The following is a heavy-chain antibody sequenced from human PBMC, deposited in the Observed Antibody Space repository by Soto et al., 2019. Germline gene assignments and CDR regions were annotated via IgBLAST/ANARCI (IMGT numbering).Heavy chain of an antibody. CDR2: IFYTGST. CDR1: GDSITSDKW. J-gene: IGHJ5*02. D-gene: IGHD6-13*01. V-gene: IGHV4-38-2*01. CDR3: ARPKTIGAAAGKGWFDP. Sequence: SETLSLTCAVSGDSITSDKWWSWIRQPPGKGLEWIGSIFYTGSTYYSPSLKGRLIISVDPSKNQFSLKLTSVTAADTAMYYCARPKTIGAAAGKGWFDPWGQGTLVTVSS.